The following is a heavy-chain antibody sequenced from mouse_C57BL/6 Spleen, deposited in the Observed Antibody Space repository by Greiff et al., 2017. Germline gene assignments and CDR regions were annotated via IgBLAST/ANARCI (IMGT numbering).Heavy chain of an antibody. Sequence: VQLQQPGAELVRPGSSVKLSCKASGYTFTSYWMHWVKQRPIQGLEWIGNIDPSDSETHYNQKFKDKATLTVDKSSSTAYMQLSSLTSEDSAVYYCARSYSPGYYFDYWGQGTTLTVSS. V-gene: IGHV1-52*01. J-gene: IGHJ2*01. CDR1: GYTFTSYW. CDR3: ARSYSPGYYFDY. D-gene: IGHD2-10*01. CDR2: IDPSDSET.